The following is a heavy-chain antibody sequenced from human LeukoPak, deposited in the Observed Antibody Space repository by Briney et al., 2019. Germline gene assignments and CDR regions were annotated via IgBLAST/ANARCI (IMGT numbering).Heavy chain of an antibody. D-gene: IGHD1-26*01. Sequence: GGSLRLSCAASGFTFSNYAMNWVRQAPGKGLEWVTLISSSGDNAYYADSVRGRFTISRDKSKNTVSLQMNSLRGEDTAVYYCAKDVRVGGGGMDVWGQGTPVTVSS. J-gene: IGHJ6*02. CDR1: GFTFSNYA. CDR3: AKDVRVGGGGMDV. CDR2: ISSSGDNA. V-gene: IGHV3-23*01.